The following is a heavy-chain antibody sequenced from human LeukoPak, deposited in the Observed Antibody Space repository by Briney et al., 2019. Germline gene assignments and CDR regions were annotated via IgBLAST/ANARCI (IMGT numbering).Heavy chain of an antibody. Sequence: GGSLRLSCAASGFTFSSYAMHWVRQAPGKGLEWVAVISYDGSNKYYADSVKGRFTISRDNSKNTLYLQMNSLRAEDTAVYYCAKDRGTARANYYYGMDVWGQGTTVTVSS. D-gene: IGHD5-18*01. V-gene: IGHV3-30*04. CDR2: ISYDGSNK. J-gene: IGHJ6*02. CDR1: GFTFSSYA. CDR3: AKDRGTARANYYYGMDV.